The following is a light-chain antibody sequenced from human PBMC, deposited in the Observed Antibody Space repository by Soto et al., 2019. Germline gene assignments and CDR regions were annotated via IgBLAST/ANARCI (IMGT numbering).Light chain of an antibody. CDR2: LEGSGSY. J-gene: IGLJ1*01. Sequence: QSARTQSSSASASLGSSVKLTCTLSSGHSSYIIAWHQQQPGKAPRYLMKLEGSGSYNKGSGVPDRFSGSSSGADRYLTIANLQFEDEADYYCETWDSNTHVFGTGTKVTVL. CDR1: SGHSSYI. V-gene: IGLV4-60*02. CDR3: ETWDSNTHV.